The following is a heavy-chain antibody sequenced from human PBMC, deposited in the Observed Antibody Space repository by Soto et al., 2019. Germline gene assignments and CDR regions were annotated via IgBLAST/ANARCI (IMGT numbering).Heavy chain of an antibody. D-gene: IGHD6-13*01. Sequence: GGSLRLSCAASGLPFSASGMHWVRQAPGKGLEWVAMIWSDGSKEYYADSVKGRFTITRDNSKNTLYLQMNSLRAEDTAVYYCARAKGSSWYYYYGMDVWGQGTTVTVSS. V-gene: IGHV3-30*02. CDR2: IWSDGSKE. CDR3: ARAKGSSWYYYYGMDV. J-gene: IGHJ6*02. CDR1: GLPFSASG.